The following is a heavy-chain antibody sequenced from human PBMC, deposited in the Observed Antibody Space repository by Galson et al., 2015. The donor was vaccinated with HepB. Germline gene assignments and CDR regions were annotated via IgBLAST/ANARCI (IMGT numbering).Heavy chain of an antibody. J-gene: IGHJ6*02. V-gene: IGHV1-18*01. Sequence: SVKVSCKASGYTFTDYDINWVRQAPGQGLEWLGSISVYNGNTNHAQKFQGRVTMTTDTSTSTVDMELRSLRSDDTAVYYCARDSHSYRTVVYYFYGMDVWGQGTTVTVSS. D-gene: IGHD1-1*01. CDR1: GYTFTDYD. CDR3: ARDSHSYRTVVYYFYGMDV. CDR2: ISVYNGNT.